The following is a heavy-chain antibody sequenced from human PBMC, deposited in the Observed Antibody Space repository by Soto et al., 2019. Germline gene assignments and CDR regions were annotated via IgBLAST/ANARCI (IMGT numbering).Heavy chain of an antibody. Sequence: QVQLQESGPGLVKPSQTLSLTCTVSGGSISSTGYFWTWIRQHRGKGLEWIGYIFYNGRTFHNPSLKSRVTISVDTSKNQFSLELSSVTAADTAVYYCAREAGSGDYFDYWGQGTLVTVSS. V-gene: IGHV4-31*03. CDR2: IFYNGRT. CDR1: GGSISSTGYF. CDR3: AREAGSGDYFDY. J-gene: IGHJ4*02. D-gene: IGHD1-26*01.